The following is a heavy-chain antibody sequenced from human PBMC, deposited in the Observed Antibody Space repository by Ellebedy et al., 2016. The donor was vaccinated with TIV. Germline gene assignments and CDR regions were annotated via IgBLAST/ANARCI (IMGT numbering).Heavy chain of an antibody. CDR1: GYSFTRYW. J-gene: IGHJ4*02. Sequence: KVSCKGSGYSFTRYWIGWVRQMPGKGLEWMGMINPDDSDTRYSPSFQGQVKMSADKSISTAYLQWSNLKAADTAIYYCGILYGGYVGYWGQGALVTVSS. CDR2: INPDDSDT. V-gene: IGHV5-51*01. CDR3: GILYGGYVGY. D-gene: IGHD4/OR15-4a*01.